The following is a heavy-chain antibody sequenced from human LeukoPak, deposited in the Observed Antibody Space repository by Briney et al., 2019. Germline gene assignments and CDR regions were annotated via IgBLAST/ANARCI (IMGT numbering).Heavy chain of an antibody. J-gene: IGHJ4*02. D-gene: IGHD3-10*01. CDR3: ARAETDHYYFDY. V-gene: IGHV4-59*01. Sequence: SETLSLTCTVSGGSISSYHWSWIRQPPGKGLEWIGYIYSSGSTNYNPSLKTRVTISVDTSKNQFSLKLSSVTAADTAVYYCARAETDHYYFDYLGQGILVTVSS. CDR2: IYSSGST. CDR1: GGSISSYH.